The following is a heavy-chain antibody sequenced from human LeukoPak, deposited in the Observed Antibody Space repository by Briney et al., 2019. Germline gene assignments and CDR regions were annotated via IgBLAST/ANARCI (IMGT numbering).Heavy chain of an antibody. CDR1: GFTFSSYG. CDR2: IRYDGSNK. Sequence: GGSLRLSCAASGFTFSSYGMHWVRQAPGKGLEWVAFIRYDGSNKYYADSVKGRFTISRDNSKNTLYLQMISLRAEDTAVYYCAKAPTIYSYGSSWGQGTLVTVSS. CDR3: AKAPTIYSYGSS. J-gene: IGHJ4*02. V-gene: IGHV3-30*02. D-gene: IGHD5-18*01.